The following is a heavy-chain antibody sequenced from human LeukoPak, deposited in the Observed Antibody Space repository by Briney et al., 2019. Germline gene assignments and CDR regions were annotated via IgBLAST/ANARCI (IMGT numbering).Heavy chain of an antibody. CDR3: ARRANSGSTKGAFDI. CDR1: GGSISSGGYY. Sequence: SETLSLTCTVSGGSISSGGYYWSWIRQPPGKGLEWIGYIYHSGSTYYNPSLKSRVTISVDRSKNQFSLKLSSVTAADTAVYYCARRANSGSTKGAFDIWGQGTMVTVSS. D-gene: IGHD1-26*01. V-gene: IGHV4-30-2*01. J-gene: IGHJ3*02. CDR2: IYHSGST.